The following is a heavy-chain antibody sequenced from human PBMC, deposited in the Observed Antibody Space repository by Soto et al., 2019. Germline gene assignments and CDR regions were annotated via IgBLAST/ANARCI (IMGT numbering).Heavy chain of an antibody. CDR1: GFSFSTFG. CDR2: ISYDGSDE. Sequence: GGSLRLSCAASGFSFSTFGMHWVCQAPGKGLEWVAVISYDGSDEYYADSVKGRFTISRDNSKNTLYLQMNSLTTEDTAVYYCAKDRVRGIIYYFDYWGQGTLVTVSS. J-gene: IGHJ4*02. D-gene: IGHD3-10*01. CDR3: AKDRVRGIIYYFDY. V-gene: IGHV3-30*18.